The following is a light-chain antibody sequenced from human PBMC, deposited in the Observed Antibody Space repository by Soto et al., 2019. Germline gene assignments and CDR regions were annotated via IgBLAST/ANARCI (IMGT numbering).Light chain of an antibody. J-gene: IGKJ1*01. Sequence: EIVLTQSPGTLSLSPGERATLSCRASQSVSSSYLAWYQQKPGQAPRLLIYGASSRATGIPDRFSGSGSGTDFTLTISRLEPEDLAVYYCQQYGSSRLTFGQGTKVEIK. V-gene: IGKV3-20*01. CDR1: QSVSSSY. CDR3: QQYGSSRLT. CDR2: GAS.